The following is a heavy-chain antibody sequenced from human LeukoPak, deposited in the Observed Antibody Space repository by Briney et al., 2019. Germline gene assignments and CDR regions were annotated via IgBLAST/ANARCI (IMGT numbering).Heavy chain of an antibody. CDR2: TYYRSKWYN. J-gene: IGHJ4*02. Sequence: SQTLSLTCAISGDSVSSNSAAWNWIRQSPSRGLEWLGRTYYRSKWYNDYAISVKGRITINPDTSKNQFSLQLNSVTPEDAAMYYCARGSSGWYYFDYWGQGTLVTVSS. CDR1: GDSVSSNSAA. CDR3: ARGSSGWYYFDY. V-gene: IGHV6-1*01. D-gene: IGHD6-19*01.